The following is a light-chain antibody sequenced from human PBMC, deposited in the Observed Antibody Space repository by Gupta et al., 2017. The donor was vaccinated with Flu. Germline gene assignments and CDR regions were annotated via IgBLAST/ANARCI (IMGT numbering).Light chain of an antibody. CDR3: QQGNSSPVT. V-gene: IGKV1-39*01. J-gene: IGKJ5*01. CDR2: AAS. CDR1: QSISSY. Sequence: THSPSSLSASVGDRVTITCRASQSISSYLNWFRQNPGKAPKHLIYAASSLQSGVPSRFSGSGSGTDFTLTISSRQPEDFAIYYCQQGNSSPVTFGQGTQLEIE.